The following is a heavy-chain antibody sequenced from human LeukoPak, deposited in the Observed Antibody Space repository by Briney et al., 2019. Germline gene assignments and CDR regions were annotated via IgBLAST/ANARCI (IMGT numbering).Heavy chain of an antibody. CDR1: GGSISSYY. J-gene: IGHJ4*02. CDR3: ARGSIAVAHFDY. Sequence: PSETLSLTCTVSGGSISSYYWSWIRQPLGKGLEWIGYMYYSGSTNYNPSLKSRVTISVDTSKNQFSLKLNSVTAADTAVYYCARGSIAVAHFDYWGQGTLVTVSS. V-gene: IGHV4-59*08. CDR2: MYYSGST. D-gene: IGHD6-19*01.